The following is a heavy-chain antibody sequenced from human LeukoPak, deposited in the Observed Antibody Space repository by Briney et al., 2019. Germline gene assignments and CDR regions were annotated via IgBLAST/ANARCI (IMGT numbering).Heavy chain of an antibody. V-gene: IGHV3-30*02. CDR1: GLAFSRWG. CDR2: ITHDGSNK. CDR3: VKDPPLLAGAFGL. D-gene: IGHD3-3*02. J-gene: IGHJ3*01. Sequence: GGSLSLSCVASGLAFSRWGIHWVRQAPGKGLEWVAFITHDGSNKYYGDSVKGRFTISRDDSKSTLYLQMNSLRSEDTAVYYCVKDPPLLAGAFGLWGQGTVVTVSS.